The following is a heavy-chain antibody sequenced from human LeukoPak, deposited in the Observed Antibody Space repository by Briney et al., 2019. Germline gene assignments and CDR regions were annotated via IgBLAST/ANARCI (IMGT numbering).Heavy chain of an antibody. CDR1: GYSITSGYY. V-gene: IGHV4-38-2*02. CDR3: ARPDDY. J-gene: IGHJ4*02. CDR2: IYHRGST. Sequence: SETLSLTCTVSGYSITSGYYWGWIRQPPGEGLEWIGSIYHRGSTYYNPSLNSRVTMSVDTSKTQFSLRRTSVTAADTAVYCCARPDDYWGQGTLVTASP.